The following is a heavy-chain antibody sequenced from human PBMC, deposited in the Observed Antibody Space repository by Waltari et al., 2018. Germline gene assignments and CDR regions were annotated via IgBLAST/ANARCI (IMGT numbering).Heavy chain of an antibody. D-gene: IGHD3-22*01. CDR2: ISGSGGST. V-gene: IGHV3-23*04. J-gene: IGHJ3*02. CDR3: AKDPFREYYYDSSGYHDAFDI. Sequence: EVQLVESGGGLVQPGGSLRLSCAASGFTFSSYAMSWVRQAPGKGLEWVSAISGSGGSTYYADSVKGRFTISRDNSKNTLYLQMNSLRAEDTAVYYCAKDPFREYYYDSSGYHDAFDIWGQGTMVIVSS. CDR1: GFTFSSYA.